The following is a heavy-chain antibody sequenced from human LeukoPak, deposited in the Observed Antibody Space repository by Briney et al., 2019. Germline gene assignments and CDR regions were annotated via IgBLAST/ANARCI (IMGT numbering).Heavy chain of an antibody. D-gene: IGHD3-3*01. CDR2: ISGSGGST. J-gene: IGHJ4*02. CDR3: AKGGGNYDFWSGYWQKEYYFDY. V-gene: IGHV3-23*01. CDR1: GFTFSSYA. Sequence: GGSLRLSCAASGFTFSSYAMSWVRQAPGKGLEWVSTISGSGGSTYYADSVKGRFTISRDNSKNTLYLQMNSLRAEDTAVYYCAKGGGNYDFWSGYWQKEYYFDYWGQGTLVTVSS.